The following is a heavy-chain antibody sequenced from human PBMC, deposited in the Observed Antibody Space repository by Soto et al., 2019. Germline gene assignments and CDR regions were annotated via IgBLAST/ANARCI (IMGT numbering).Heavy chain of an antibody. Sequence: SGKVSCKSSGGTFSSYTISWVRQAPGQGLEWMGRIIPILGIANYAQKFQGRVTITADKSTSTAYMELSSLRSEDTAVYYCARDHTTYYYGSGSYYNGAPPYWGQGTLVTVSS. CDR3: ARDHTTYYYGSGSYYNGAPPY. D-gene: IGHD3-10*01. CDR2: IIPILGIA. V-gene: IGHV1-69*04. J-gene: IGHJ4*02. CDR1: GGTFSSYT.